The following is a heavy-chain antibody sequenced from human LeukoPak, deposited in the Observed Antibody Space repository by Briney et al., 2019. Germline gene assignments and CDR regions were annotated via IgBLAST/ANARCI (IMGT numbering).Heavy chain of an antibody. V-gene: IGHV6-1*01. J-gene: IGHJ3*02. CDR2: TYYRSKWYN. Sequence: SQTLSLTCAISGDSVSSNSAAWNWIRQSPSRGLEWLGRTYYRSKWYNDHAVSVKSRITINPDTSKNQFSLQLNSVTPEDTAVYYCARGGYSSGWFGDAFDIWGQGTMVTVSS. D-gene: IGHD6-19*01. CDR1: GDSVSSNSAA. CDR3: ARGGYSSGWFGDAFDI.